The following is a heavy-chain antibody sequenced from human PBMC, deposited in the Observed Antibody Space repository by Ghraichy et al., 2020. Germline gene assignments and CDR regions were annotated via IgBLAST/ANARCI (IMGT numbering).Heavy chain of an antibody. Sequence: GGSLRLSCAASGFTFSSYSMNWVRQAPGKGLEWVSYISSSSSTIYYADSVKGRFTISRDNAKNSLYLQMNSLRDEDTAVYYCARDGWRTIFGVVAGFDPWGQGTLVTVSS. V-gene: IGHV3-48*02. D-gene: IGHD3-3*01. CDR2: ISSSSSTI. CDR3: ARDGWRTIFGVVAGFDP. CDR1: GFTFSSYS. J-gene: IGHJ5*02.